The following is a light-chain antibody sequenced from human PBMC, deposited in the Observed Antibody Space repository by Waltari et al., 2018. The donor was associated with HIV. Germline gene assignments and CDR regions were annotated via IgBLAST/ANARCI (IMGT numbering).Light chain of an antibody. Sequence: EIVLTQSPATLSLSPGERATLSCRASQSVGRYLAWYQQKPGQAPRLLIYDASNRATGVPARFSGSGSGTDFTLTISGLEPEDFAVYHCHLRSNVGGGTKVEIK. J-gene: IGKJ4*01. CDR1: QSVGRY. CDR2: DAS. CDR3: HLRSN. V-gene: IGKV3-11*01.